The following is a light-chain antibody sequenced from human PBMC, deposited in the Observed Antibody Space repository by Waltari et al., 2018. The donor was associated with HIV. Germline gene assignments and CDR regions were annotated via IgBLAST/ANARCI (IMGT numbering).Light chain of an antibody. CDR1: SSDVGGYNY. CDR2: DVN. Sequence: QSALTKPRSVSGSPGQSVTISCTGTSSDVGGYNYVSWYQHHPGKAPKLMIYDVNKRPSGVPDRFSGSKSGNTASLTISGLQAEDEADYYCCSYAGNYTLGVFGGGTKLTVL. J-gene: IGLJ3*02. V-gene: IGLV2-11*01. CDR3: CSYAGNYTLGV.